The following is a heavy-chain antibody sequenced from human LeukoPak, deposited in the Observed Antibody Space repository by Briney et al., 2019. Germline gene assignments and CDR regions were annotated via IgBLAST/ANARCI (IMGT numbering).Heavy chain of an antibody. CDR1: GYRFTGYN. CDR3: ARGGTMMRFDY. J-gene: IGHJ4*02. Sequence: GASVKVSCKTSGYRFTGYNMHWVRQAPGQGLEWMGTVDPSDGTTNYAQRFPGRVTITADKSTSTAYMELSSLRSEDTAVYYCARGGTMMRFDYWGQGTLVTVSS. CDR2: VDPSDGTT. D-gene: IGHD3-22*01. V-gene: IGHV1-46*01.